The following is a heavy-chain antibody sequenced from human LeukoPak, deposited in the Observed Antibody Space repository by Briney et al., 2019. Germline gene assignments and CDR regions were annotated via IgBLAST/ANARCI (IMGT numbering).Heavy chain of an antibody. CDR1: GFTFSSYG. V-gene: IGHV3-30*02. J-gene: IGHJ4*02. CDR2: IQYDGSNE. Sequence: GGSLRLSCAASGFTFSSYGMHWVRQAPGKGLEWVAYIQYDGSNEQYADSVKGRFSISRDSSKNILYLQMNSLRAEDTAVYYCAKDTGWVGATRGPSLGTDYWGQGTLVTVSS. D-gene: IGHD1-26*01. CDR3: AKDTGWVGATRGPSLGTDY.